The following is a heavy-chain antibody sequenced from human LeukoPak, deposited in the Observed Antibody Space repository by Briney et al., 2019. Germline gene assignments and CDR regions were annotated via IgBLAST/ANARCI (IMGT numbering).Heavy chain of an antibody. CDR2: ISAYNGNT. CDR3: ARSDYYDSSGYYLDY. D-gene: IGHD3-22*01. V-gene: IGHV1-18*01. J-gene: IGHJ4*02. CDR1: GYTFTSYG. Sequence: ASVKVSCKASGYTFTSYGISWVRQAPGQGLEWMGWISAYNGNTNYAQKLQGRVTMTTDTSTSTAHMELRSLRSDDTAVYYCARSDYYDSSGYYLDYWGQGTLVTVSS.